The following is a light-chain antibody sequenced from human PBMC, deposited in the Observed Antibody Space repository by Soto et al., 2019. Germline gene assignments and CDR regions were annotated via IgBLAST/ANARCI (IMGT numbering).Light chain of an antibody. V-gene: IGLV2-14*03. Sequence: QSALTQPASVSGSPGQSITISCTGTSSDIGAYDYVSWYQQHPGKAPKLMIYEVFRRPSGISDLFSGSKSGNTASLTISGLQAEDEADYYCCSYTTTSTFVFGGGTKVTVL. CDR1: SSDIGAYDY. CDR2: EVF. J-gene: IGLJ2*01. CDR3: CSYTTTSTFV.